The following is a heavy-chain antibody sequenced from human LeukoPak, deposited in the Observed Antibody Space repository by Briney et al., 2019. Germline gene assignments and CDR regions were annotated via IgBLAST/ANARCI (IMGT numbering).Heavy chain of an antibody. CDR1: GLTCSDYY. V-gene: IGHV3-11*01. CDR2: ISSIGTI. D-gene: IGHD3-10*01. J-gene: IGHJ4*02. Sequence: PGGSLRLSCAASGLTCSDYYMSWIRQAPGKGLEWVSYISSIGTIYYADSVKGRFTISRDNAKNSLYLQMNSLRAEDTAVYYCARLSDYGSGSGELSDFDYWGQGTLVTVSS. CDR3: ARLSDYGSGSGELSDFDY.